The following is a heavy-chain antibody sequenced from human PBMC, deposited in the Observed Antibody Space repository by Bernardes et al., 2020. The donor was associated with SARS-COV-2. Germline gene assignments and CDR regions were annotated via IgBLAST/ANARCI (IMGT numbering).Heavy chain of an antibody. CDR3: ARRIKAAWGSYCFAF. CDR2: ISWNGGGI. D-gene: IGHD3-16*01. V-gene: IGHV3-9*02. Sequence: GGSLRLSCAASGFTSDDYAIHWVRQAPGRGLEWVSGISWNGGGIGYADSVKGRFTVSRDYAKSSFYLQMNSLKTEDTAFYYCARRIKAAWGSYCFAFWGQGTLVTVSS. J-gene: IGHJ4*02. CDR1: GFTSDDYA.